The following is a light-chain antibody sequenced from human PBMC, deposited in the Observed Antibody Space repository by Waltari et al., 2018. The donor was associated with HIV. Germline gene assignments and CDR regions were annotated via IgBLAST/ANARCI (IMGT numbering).Light chain of an antibody. CDR3: ALWDDSLNGVL. CDR2: SNN. Sequence: QSELSQPPSASGTPGQRVAISCSGSSSNIGRNTVNWYQQLPGTAPKLLISSNNQRPSRVPDRFSGSKSGTSASLAITGLQSEDEADYYCALWDDSLNGVLFGGGTKLTVL. V-gene: IGLV1-44*01. J-gene: IGLJ2*01. CDR1: SSNIGRNT.